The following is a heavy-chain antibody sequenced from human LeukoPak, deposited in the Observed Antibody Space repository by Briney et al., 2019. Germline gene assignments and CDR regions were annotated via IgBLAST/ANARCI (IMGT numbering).Heavy chain of an antibody. CDR3: ARERGYYDLWSGYYGVDDAFDI. CDR2: IYYSGST. CDR1: GGSISSYY. D-gene: IGHD3-3*01. V-gene: IGHV4-59*01. J-gene: IGHJ3*02. Sequence: SETLSLTCAVSGGSISSYYWSWIRQPPGKGLEWVGHIYYSGSTNYTPSLKSRVTISVDTSKNQFSLKLSSVTAADTAVYYCARERGYYDLWSGYYGVDDAFDIWGQGTMVTVSS.